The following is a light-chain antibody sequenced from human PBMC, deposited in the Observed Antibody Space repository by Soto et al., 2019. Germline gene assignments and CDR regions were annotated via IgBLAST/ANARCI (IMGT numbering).Light chain of an antibody. V-gene: IGKV3-20*01. CDR1: QSFGSTS. J-gene: IGKJ1*01. CDR3: HQDSSSPTGR. CDR2: GAS. Sequence: EFVLTQSPGTLSFSPGESATLSCRAIQSFGSTSLAWYQQKPGQSPRLLIDGASRRSTRIPHRFSGSASGRDFTLTISRLGPEELAVYYCHQDSSSPTGRFGQGTKVDI.